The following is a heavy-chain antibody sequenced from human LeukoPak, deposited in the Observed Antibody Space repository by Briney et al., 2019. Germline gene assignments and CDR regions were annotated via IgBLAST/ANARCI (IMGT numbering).Heavy chain of an antibody. D-gene: IGHD3-16*01. CDR1: GFTVSSDS. J-gene: IGHJ4*02. V-gene: IGHV3-66*01. CDR2: IYTGGTT. Sequence: GGSLRLSCAASGFTVSSDSMSWVRQAPGKGLVWVSVIYTGGTTYYADSVKGRFTISRDNSKNTLYLQMNSLRAEDTAVYYCARDVAAPGGVYFDYWGQGTLVTVSS. CDR3: ARDVAAPGGVYFDY.